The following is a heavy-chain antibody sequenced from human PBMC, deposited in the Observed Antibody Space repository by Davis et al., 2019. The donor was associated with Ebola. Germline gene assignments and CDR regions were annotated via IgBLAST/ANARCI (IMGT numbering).Heavy chain of an antibody. CDR1: GFTFPSYA. CDR2: ISSNGGLT. V-gene: IGHV3-23*01. Sequence: PGGSLRLSCEASGFTFPSYAMNWVRQAPGKGLEWVSGISSNGGLTYFGDSVSGRFTIARDNSKNTVYLLIENLRAEDTAVYYCAKPPWGMAAPGGFFDSWGPGALVTVSS. CDR3: AKPPWGMAAPGGFFDS. D-gene: IGHD6-13*01. J-gene: IGHJ4*02.